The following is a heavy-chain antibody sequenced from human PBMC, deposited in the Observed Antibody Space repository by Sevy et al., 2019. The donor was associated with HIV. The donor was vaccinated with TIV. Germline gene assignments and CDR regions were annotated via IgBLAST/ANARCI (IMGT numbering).Heavy chain of an antibody. Sequence: ASVKVSCKASGYTFTSYDINWVRQATGQGLEWMGWMNPNSGNTGYAQKFQGRVTMTRNTSISTAYMELSSLRSEDTAVYYCANGRKAIVVVPAAIGDYWGQGTLVTVSS. D-gene: IGHD2-2*01. J-gene: IGHJ4*02. CDR1: GYTFTSYD. CDR2: MNPNSGNT. CDR3: ANGRKAIVVVPAAIGDY. V-gene: IGHV1-8*01.